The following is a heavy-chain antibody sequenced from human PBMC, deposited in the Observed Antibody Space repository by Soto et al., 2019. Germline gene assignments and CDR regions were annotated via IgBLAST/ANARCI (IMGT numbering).Heavy chain of an antibody. V-gene: IGHV3-11*05. CDR3: ARDSKVGTQLRYFDWLLYFHWFDP. J-gene: IGHJ5*02. Sequence: GGSLRLSCAASGFTFSDYYMSWIRQAPGKGLEWVSYISSSSSYTNYADSVKGRFTISRDNAKNSLYLQMNSLRAEDTAVYYCARDSKVGTQLRYFDWLLYFHWFDPWGQGTLVTVS. CDR2: ISSSSSYT. CDR1: GFTFSDYY. D-gene: IGHD3-9*01.